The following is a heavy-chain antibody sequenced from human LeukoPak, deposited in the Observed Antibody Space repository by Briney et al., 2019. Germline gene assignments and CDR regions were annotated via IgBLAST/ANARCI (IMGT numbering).Heavy chain of an antibody. CDR3: ARDLYSRGLYGELRSYFDY. V-gene: IGHV3-48*01. Sequence: GGSLRLSCVASGYTLTDYNADWVRQAPGKGREWVAYISSSGNTISYADSVKGRFSISRDAAENTLYLHLSSLRADDTAVYHCARDLYSRGLYGELRSYFDYWGQGTLVTVSS. CDR2: ISSSGNTI. J-gene: IGHJ4*02. D-gene: IGHD3-10*02. CDR1: GYTLTDYN.